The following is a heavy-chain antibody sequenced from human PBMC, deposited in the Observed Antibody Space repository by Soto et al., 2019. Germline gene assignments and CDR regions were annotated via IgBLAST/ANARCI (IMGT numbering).Heavy chain of an antibody. CDR2: IDWDDDK. V-gene: IGHV2-70*01. D-gene: IGHD6-13*01. Sequence: SGPTLVNPTQTLTLTCTFSGFSLSTSGMCVSWIRQPPGKALEWLALIDWDDDKYYSTSLKTRLTISKDTSKNQVVLTMTNMEPVDTATYYCARIGAAAGSFDYWGQGTLVTVSS. CDR3: ARIGAAAGSFDY. CDR1: GFSLSTSGMC. J-gene: IGHJ4*02.